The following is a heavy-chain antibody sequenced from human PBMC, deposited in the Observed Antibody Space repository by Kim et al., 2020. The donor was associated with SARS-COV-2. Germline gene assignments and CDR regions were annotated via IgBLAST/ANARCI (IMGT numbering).Heavy chain of an antibody. V-gene: IGHV3-43*02. CDR1: GFTFDDYA. J-gene: IGHJ4*02. Sequence: GGSLRLSCAASGFTFDDYAMHWVRQAPGKGLEWVSLISGDGGSTYYADSVKGRFTISRDNSKNSLYLQMNSLRTEDTALYYCATSIRREACDYWGQGTLVTVSS. D-gene: IGHD1-26*01. CDR3: ATSIRREACDY. CDR2: ISGDGGST.